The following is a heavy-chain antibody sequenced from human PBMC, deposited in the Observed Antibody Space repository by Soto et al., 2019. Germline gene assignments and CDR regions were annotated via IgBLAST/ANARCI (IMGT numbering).Heavy chain of an antibody. D-gene: IGHD6-6*01. CDR3: SRDRSNSTDYLDY. V-gene: IGHV4-30-4*08. J-gene: IGHJ4*02. Sequence: QVQLQESGPGLVKPSQTLSLTCTVSGGSISSGGDYWSWFRQPPGKGLEWIGYIYYSGSTSYNPSLKSRLTIALDTSKKQFSVKLSSVSAADTAVYYGSRDRSNSTDYLDYWGQGNLFTVSS. CDR2: IYYSGST. CDR1: GGSISSGGDY.